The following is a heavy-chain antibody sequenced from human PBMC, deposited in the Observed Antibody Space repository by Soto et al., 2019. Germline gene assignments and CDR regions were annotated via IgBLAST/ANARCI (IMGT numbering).Heavy chain of an antibody. Sequence: GEALKISWKGSGYSFPSYWIAWVRQMPGKGLELMGIIHPGDSDTRYRPSFQGQVTISADKSISTAYLQWSSVKASDTAMYYCERPRYYYDSSGYAPAYWYLDXWGRGTLVTVS. CDR3: ERPRYYYDSSGYAPAYWYLDX. J-gene: IGHJ2*01. V-gene: IGHV5-51*01. CDR2: IHPGDSDT. CDR1: GYSFPSYW. D-gene: IGHD3-22*01.